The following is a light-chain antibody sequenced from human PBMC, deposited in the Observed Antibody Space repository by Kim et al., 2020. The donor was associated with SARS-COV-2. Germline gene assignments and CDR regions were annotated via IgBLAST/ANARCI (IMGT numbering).Light chain of an antibody. Sequence: QAVVTQEPSLTVSPGGTVTLTCDSSTGAVTSGHYPYWFQQKTGQAPRTLIYDTSNRHSWTPARFSGSLLGGKAALTLSGAQPEDEAEYYCLLSYSGARLYVFGTGTKVTVL. CDR1: TGAVTSGHY. V-gene: IGLV7-46*01. CDR3: LLSYSGARLYV. CDR2: DTS. J-gene: IGLJ1*01.